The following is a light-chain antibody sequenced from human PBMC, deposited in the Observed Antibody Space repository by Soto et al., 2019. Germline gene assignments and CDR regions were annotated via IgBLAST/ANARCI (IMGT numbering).Light chain of an antibody. J-gene: IGKJ5*01. CDR2: RAS. V-gene: IGKV3-15*01. CDR1: QSVSDN. Sequence: EVLMTQSPDTLYVSPGERVTLSCRASQSVSDNLAWYQQKPGQGPRLLVYRASTRTLGIPARFCGSESGTEFTLTISSLQSEDFAVYYCQQYNSWPITFGQGTRLEIK. CDR3: QQYNSWPIT.